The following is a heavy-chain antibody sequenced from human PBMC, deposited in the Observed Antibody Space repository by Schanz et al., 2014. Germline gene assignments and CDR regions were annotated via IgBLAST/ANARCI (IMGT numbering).Heavy chain of an antibody. CDR3: AKDAPYPFDL. CDR2: ISGDHRNT. V-gene: IGHV3-23*04. J-gene: IGHJ2*01. CDR1: GFTFSSYS. Sequence: EVQLVESGGDLVQPGGSLRLSCSASGFTFSSYSMNCVRQAPGRGLEWVSSISGDHRNTFYADSVKGRFTISRDNSKNTLYLQMNSLRAEDTAIYYCAKDAPYPFDLWGRGTLITVSS.